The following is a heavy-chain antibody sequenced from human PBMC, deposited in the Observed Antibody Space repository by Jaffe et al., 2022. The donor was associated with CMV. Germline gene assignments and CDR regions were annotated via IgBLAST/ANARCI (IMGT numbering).Heavy chain of an antibody. D-gene: IGHD1-26*01. CDR3: VKSPELVGLFPFDY. V-gene: IGHV3-30*18. CDR2: MSSDGSIK. Sequence: QVQLVESGGGVVQPGRSLRLSCAASGFTFSRNGMHWVRQSPGKGLEWVAVMSSDGSIKYYADAVKGRFTISRDNSKNTLYLQMNSLRAEDTAVYYCVKSPELVGLFPFDYWGQGTLVTVSS. J-gene: IGHJ4*02. CDR1: GFTFSRNG.